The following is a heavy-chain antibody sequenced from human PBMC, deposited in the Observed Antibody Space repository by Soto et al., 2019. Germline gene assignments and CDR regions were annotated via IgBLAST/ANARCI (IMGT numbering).Heavy chain of an antibody. D-gene: IGHD1-20*01. J-gene: IGHJ1*01. CDR2: IIPLLGIT. CDR3: ARDPRSITGTTSSEDFQH. V-gene: IGHV1-69*13. Sequence: SVKVSCKASGGTFSGYAINWVRQAPGQGLEWMGGIIPLLGITDYGQKFQGRITITADESTGTAYMDLRGLRSEDTAVYYCARDPRSITGTTSSEDFQHWGQGTLVTVSS. CDR1: GGTFSGYA.